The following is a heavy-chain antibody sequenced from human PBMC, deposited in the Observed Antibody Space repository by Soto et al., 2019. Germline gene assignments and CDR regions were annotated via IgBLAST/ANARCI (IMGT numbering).Heavy chain of an antibody. CDR2: ISYDGSNK. CDR1: GFTFTSYA. D-gene: IGHD1-26*01. Sequence: GGSLRLSCAASGFTFTSYAMHWVRQAPGKGLEWVAVISYDGSNKYYADSVKGRFTVSRDSSKNTVYLQMNSLRAEDTAVYYCSNHAGGAPNWGQGTQVTVSS. CDR3: SNHAGGAPN. V-gene: IGHV3-30-3*01. J-gene: IGHJ4*02.